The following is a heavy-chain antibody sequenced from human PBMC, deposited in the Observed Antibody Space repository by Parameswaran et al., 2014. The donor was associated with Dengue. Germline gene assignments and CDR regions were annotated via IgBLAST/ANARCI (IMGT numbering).Heavy chain of an antibody. D-gene: IGHD6-13*01. CDR3: TRGRQEAGAGYYIDY. Sequence: VRQAPGKGLEWVGLIRSKAFRGTTEYAASVKGRFTISRDDSKSIAYLQMNSLKTEDTAVYYCTRGRQEAGAGYYIDYWGQGTLVTVSS. J-gene: IGHJ4*02. V-gene: IGHV3-49*02. CDR2: IRSKAFRGTT.